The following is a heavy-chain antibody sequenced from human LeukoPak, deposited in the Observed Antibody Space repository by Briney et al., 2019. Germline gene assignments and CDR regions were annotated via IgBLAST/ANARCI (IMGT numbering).Heavy chain of an antibody. V-gene: IGHV5-10-1*01. CDR1: GYSFTNYW. Sequence: GESLRISCEGSGYSFTNYWINWVRQMPGKGLEWMGRIDPSDSYTSYSSSFQGHVTISADKSISTAYLQWSSLKASDTAMYYCARRPRAYDGVGGMDVWGQGTTVTVSS. CDR2: IDPSDSYT. CDR3: ARRPRAYDGVGGMDV. D-gene: IGHD5-12*01. J-gene: IGHJ6*02.